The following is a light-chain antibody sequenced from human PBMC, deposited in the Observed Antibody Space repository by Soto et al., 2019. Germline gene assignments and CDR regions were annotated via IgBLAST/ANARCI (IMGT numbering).Light chain of an antibody. CDR3: HQRQSWPRT. V-gene: IGKV3-11*01. Sequence: DIVLTQSPATLSSFPGDRVTLSCRASQYINTRLAWYQHRPGQAPRLLIYKTSIRAAGIPARFSASGSGTDFTLTISDVQPEDFALYYCHQRQSWPRTFGQGTKVDI. CDR2: KTS. CDR1: QYINTR. J-gene: IGKJ1*01.